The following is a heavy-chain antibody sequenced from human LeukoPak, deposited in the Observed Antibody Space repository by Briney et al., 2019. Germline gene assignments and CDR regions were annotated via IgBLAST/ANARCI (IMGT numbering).Heavy chain of an antibody. J-gene: IGHJ6*03. CDR3: AKGIEDRYYDFWSGYPNGYYYYMDV. Sequence: GGSLRLSCAASGFTFSSYGMHWVRQAPGKGLEWVAVMWYGGSNKYYADSVKGRFTISRDNSKNTLYLQMNSLRAEDTAVYYCAKGIEDRYYDFWSGYPNGYYYYMDVWGKGTTVTVSS. CDR2: MWYGGSNK. CDR1: GFTFSSYG. V-gene: IGHV3-30*02. D-gene: IGHD3-3*01.